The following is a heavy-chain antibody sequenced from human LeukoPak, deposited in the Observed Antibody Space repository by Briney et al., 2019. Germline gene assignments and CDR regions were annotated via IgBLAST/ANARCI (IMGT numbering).Heavy chain of an antibody. V-gene: IGHV1-2*02. CDR2: INPNSGGT. Sequence: ASVKVSCKASGYTFTGYYMHWVRQAPGQGLEWMGWINPNSGGTNYAQKFQDRVTMTRDTSISTAYMELSRLRSDDTAVYYCARWAAGLNYYYYYMDVWGKGTTVTVSS. CDR3: ARWAAGLNYYYYYMDV. CDR1: GYTFTGYY. J-gene: IGHJ6*03. D-gene: IGHD6-25*01.